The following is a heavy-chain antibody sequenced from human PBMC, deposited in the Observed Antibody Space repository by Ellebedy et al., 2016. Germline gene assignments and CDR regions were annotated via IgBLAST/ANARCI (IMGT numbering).Heavy chain of an antibody. J-gene: IGHJ6*02. CDR3: AREFSALWVGESLSGMDV. D-gene: IGHD3-10*01. CDR2: VSGSGGSA. V-gene: IGHV3-23*01. Sequence: GGSLRLSCAASGFTFSSYAMTWVRQAPGKGLEWVSVVSGSGGSAYYADSVKGRFTISRDNSKNTLYLQMNSLRAEGTAVYYCAREFSALWVGESLSGMDVWGQGTTVTVSS. CDR1: GFTFSSYA.